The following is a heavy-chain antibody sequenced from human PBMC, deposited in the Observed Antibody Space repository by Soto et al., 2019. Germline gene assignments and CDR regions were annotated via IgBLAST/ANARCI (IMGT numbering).Heavy chain of an antibody. CDR1: GGTFSSYA. V-gene: IGHV1-69*13. CDR2: IIPIFGTA. CDR3: ARDRYDILTGSISFNWFDP. Sequence: GASVKVSCKASGGTFSSYAISWVRQAPGQGLEWMGGIIPIFGTANYAQKFQGRVTITADESTSTAYMELSSLRSEDTAVYYCARDRYDILTGSISFNWFDPWGQGTLVTVSS. J-gene: IGHJ5*02. D-gene: IGHD3-9*01.